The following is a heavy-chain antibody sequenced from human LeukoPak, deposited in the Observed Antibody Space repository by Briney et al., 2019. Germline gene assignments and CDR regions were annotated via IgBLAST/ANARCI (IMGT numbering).Heavy chain of an antibody. J-gene: IGHJ6*03. V-gene: IGHV4-34*01. CDR1: GGSVTGFS. CDR3: VRGRNVKWVSGVGGNPRASRYYYYMDV. D-gene: IGHD4-23*01. Sequence: PSETLSLTCAVYGGSVTGFSWSWIRQSPVKGLESIGEINHSGGTNYAPSLQSRVTLSLDTSKNQFSLTLTSVTAADTAVYYCVRGRNVKWVSGVGGNPRASRYYYYMDVWGKGTTVTVSS. CDR2: INHSGGT.